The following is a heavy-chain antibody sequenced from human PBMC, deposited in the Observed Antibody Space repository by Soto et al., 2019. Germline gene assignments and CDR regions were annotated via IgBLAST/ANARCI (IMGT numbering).Heavy chain of an antibody. D-gene: IGHD3-10*01. V-gene: IGHV1-69*01. CDR3: ARGVSNSGAYYTGPSAYEL. CDR2: TVPVFDTS. CDR1: GGTFNGYG. J-gene: IGHJ4*03. Sequence: QVQLVQSGAVVKKPGSSVEVSCKASGGTFNGYGISWVRQAPGQGLEWMGGTVPVFDTSKYAPRFQGRVTITADQSTRTAYMELSSVRSEDTAIYFCARGVSNSGAYYTGPSAYELWGQGTLVIVSS.